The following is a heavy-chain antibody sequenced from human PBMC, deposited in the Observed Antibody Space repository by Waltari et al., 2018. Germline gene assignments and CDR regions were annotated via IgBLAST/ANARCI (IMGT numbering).Heavy chain of an antibody. CDR1: GGSFRGYY. CDR2: INHNGNI. J-gene: IGHJ6*02. Sequence: LQPSETLSLTCAVYGGSFRGYYWGWVHQPPGKGLEWIGEINHNGNINRNPSLRSRVTMLVDTSKSQLSLKINSVTAADTAVYYCVRLEDCTGPGGNCYSGDSFAMDVWGQGTTVTVSS. D-gene: IGHD2-8*02. CDR3: VRLEDCTGPGGNCYSGDSFAMDV. V-gene: IGHV4-34*01.